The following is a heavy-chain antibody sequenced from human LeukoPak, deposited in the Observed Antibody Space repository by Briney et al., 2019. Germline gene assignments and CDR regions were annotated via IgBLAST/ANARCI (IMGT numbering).Heavy chain of an antibody. CDR2: INPNSGNT. J-gene: IGHJ4*02. Sequence: ASVEVSCKASGYTFTSHDINWGRQATGQGLEWVGYINPNSGNTGYAQKFQGRVTLTRDTSINTAYMELTSLRSEDTAVYYCTRVPRESYSHWGQGTLVTVSS. CDR3: TRVPRESYSH. V-gene: IGHV1-8*01. CDR1: GYTFTSHD. D-gene: IGHD1-26*01.